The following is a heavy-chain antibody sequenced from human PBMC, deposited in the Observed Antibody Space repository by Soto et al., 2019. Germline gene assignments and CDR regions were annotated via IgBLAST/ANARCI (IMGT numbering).Heavy chain of an antibody. D-gene: IGHD6-13*01. J-gene: IGHJ5*02. V-gene: IGHV4-59*01. CDR1: GGSISSYY. CDR2: IYYSRST. CDR3: ARESRAAAGIYGYWFDP. Sequence: SETLSLTCTVSGGSISSYYWSLIRQPPGKGLEWIGCIYYSRSTNYNPSLTSRVTISVDPSKNEFSLKLSSVTAADTAVYYCARESRAAAGIYGYWFDPWGQGTLVTVSS.